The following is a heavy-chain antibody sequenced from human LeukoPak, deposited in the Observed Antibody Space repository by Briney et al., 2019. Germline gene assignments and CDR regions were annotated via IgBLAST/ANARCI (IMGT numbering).Heavy chain of an antibody. Sequence: SQTLSLTCGISVDSVSRNSLAWKWSGQSPSRGLGWLGRKYYRYKWYNDYAVSVRSRIRINPDTSKNQFSLQLNSVTPEDTAVYYCARGQYSAHDYWGQGTLVTVSS. D-gene: IGHD4-11*01. CDR1: VDSVSRNSLA. V-gene: IGHV6-1*01. CDR2: KYYRYKWYN. J-gene: IGHJ4*02. CDR3: ARGQYSAHDY.